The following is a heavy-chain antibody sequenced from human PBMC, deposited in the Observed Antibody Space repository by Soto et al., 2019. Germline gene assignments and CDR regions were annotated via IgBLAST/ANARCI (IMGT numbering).Heavy chain of an antibody. J-gene: IGHJ4*02. CDR1: GFTFSNYG. CDR3: ARGDGSGYNYCDY. D-gene: IGHD3-22*01. Sequence: GSLRLSCAASGFTFSNYGMHWVRQAPGKGLEWVAVVSYDGSDKYYAESVKGRFSISRDNAKNSLYLQMNSLRAEDTAVYYCARGDGSGYNYCDYWGQGT. V-gene: IGHV3-30*03. CDR2: VSYDGSDK.